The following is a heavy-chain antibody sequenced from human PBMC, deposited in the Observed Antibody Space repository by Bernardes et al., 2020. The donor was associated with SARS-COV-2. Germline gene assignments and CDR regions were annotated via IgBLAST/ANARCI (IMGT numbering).Heavy chain of an antibody. CDR1: GYTFTGYY. Sequence: ASVKVSCKASGYTFTGYYLHWVRQAPGRGLEWMGWIKPSSGDTDYAQKFQGRVTMTRDTSVSTASMELRRLTSDDAAVYYCARDFKDKAFDIWGQGTMVTVSS. V-gene: IGHV1-2*02. CDR2: IKPSSGDT. J-gene: IGHJ3*02. CDR3: ARDFKDKAFDI.